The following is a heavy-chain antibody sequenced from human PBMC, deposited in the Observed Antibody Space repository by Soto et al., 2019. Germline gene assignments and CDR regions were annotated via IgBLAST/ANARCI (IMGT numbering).Heavy chain of an antibody. V-gene: IGHV2-5*01. Sequence: QITLKESGPTLVKPTQTLTLTCTFSGFSLSTSGVGVGWIRQPPGKALEWLALIYWNDDKRYSPSLKSRLTNPKDPSKNPGVLKMTHMDPVENTKFFCAQKPLGELRYFYWFFSHKYFDYWGQGTLVTGPS. CDR2: IYWNDDK. CDR1: GFSLSTSGVG. CDR3: AQKPLGELRYFYWFFSHKYFDY. J-gene: IGHJ4*02. D-gene: IGHD3-9*01.